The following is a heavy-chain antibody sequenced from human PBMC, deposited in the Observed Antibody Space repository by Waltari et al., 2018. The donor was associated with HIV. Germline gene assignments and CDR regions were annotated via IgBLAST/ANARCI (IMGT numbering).Heavy chain of an antibody. J-gene: IGHJ6*02. V-gene: IGHV1-3*01. D-gene: IGHD4-4*01. CDR3: AITVTTSGDYYYGMDV. CDR1: GYTFTSYA. CDR2: INAGNGNT. Sequence: QVQLVQSGAEVKRPGASVKVSCKASGYTFTSYAMHWVRQAPGQRLEWMGWINAGNGNTKYSQKFQGRVTITRDTSASTAYMELSSLRSEDTAVYYCAITVTTSGDYYYGMDVWGQGTTVTVSS.